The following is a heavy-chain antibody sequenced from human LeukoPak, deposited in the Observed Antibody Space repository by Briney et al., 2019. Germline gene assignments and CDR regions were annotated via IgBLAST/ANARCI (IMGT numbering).Heavy chain of an antibody. CDR1: GFTFSSYS. Sequence: GGSVRLSCAASGFTFSSYSMNWVRQAPGKGLEWVSSISSSSSYIYYADSVKGRFTISRDNAKNSLYLQMNSLRAEDTAVYYCARDGAIAGRSYSHWGQGTLVTVSS. CDR2: ISSSSSYI. CDR3: ARDGAIAGRSYSH. J-gene: IGHJ4*02. D-gene: IGHD4/OR15-4a*01. V-gene: IGHV3-21*01.